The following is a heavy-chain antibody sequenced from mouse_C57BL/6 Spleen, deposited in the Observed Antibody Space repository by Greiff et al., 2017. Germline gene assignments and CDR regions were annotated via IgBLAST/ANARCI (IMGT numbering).Heavy chain of an antibody. J-gene: IGHJ1*03. CDR1: GYTFTSYW. D-gene: IGHD1-1*01. V-gene: IGHV1-64*01. CDR2: IHPNSGST. CDR3: ASYYGSSHWYFGV. Sequence: QVQLQQPGAELVKPGASVKLSCKASGYTFTSYWMHWVKQRPGQGLEWIGMIHPNSGSTNYNEKFKSKATLTVDKSSSTAYMQLSSLTSEDSAVYYCASYYGSSHWYFGVWGTGTTVTVSS.